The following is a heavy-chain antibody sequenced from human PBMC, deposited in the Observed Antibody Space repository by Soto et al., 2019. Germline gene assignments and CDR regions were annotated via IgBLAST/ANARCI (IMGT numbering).Heavy chain of an antibody. CDR3: VKEGKMGVEGFDF. D-gene: IGHD1-26*01. J-gene: IGHJ4*02. CDR2: IRGDLVTT. Sequence: EMQLLESGGDLVQPGGSLRLSCATSGFTFSDHAMHWVRQAPGEGLEWVSGIRGDLVTTPYADSVKGRFTISRDNSKNTLYLQMNRPRAEDTAIYYCVKEGKMGVEGFDFWGQGTLVTVSS. CDR1: GFTFSDHA. V-gene: IGHV3-23*01.